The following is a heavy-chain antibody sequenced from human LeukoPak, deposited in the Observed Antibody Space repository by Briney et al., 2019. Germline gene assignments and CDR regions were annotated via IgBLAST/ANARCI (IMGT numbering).Heavy chain of an antibody. CDR2: INSDGSIT. J-gene: IGHJ3*01. D-gene: IGHD6-13*01. V-gene: IGHV3-74*01. Sequence: PGGSLSLSCAASGFTFSTYWMHWVRQVPGKGLVWVSRINSDGSITTYADSVKGRFTISRDNAKNTLYLQMNSLRVEDTAVYYCAGGISATGGGWGQGTMVTVSS. CDR3: AGGISATGGG. CDR1: GFTFSTYW.